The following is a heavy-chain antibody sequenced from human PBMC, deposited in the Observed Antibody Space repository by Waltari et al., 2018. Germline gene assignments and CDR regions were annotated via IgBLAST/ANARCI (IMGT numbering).Heavy chain of an antibody. D-gene: IGHD1-26*01. Sequence: EVQMVETGGGLIQPGGSLRLSCAVSGFSVISNYMTWVRQPPGKGLEGVSYIYGGGSTYYADSVKGRFTISRDNSKNTLYLQMNNLRAEDTAVYYCARENSGSYGEFDFWGQGTLVTVSS. CDR2: IYGGGST. J-gene: IGHJ4*02. CDR1: GFSVISNY. CDR3: ARENSGSYGEFDF. V-gene: IGHV3-53*02.